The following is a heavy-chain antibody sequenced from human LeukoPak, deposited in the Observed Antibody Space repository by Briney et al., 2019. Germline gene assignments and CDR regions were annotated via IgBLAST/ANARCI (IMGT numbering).Heavy chain of an antibody. CDR1: GGTFSSYA. J-gene: IGHJ4*02. D-gene: IGHD4-23*01. V-gene: IGHV1-69*01. CDR2: IIPIFGTA. Sequence: ASVKVSCKASGGTFSSYAISWVRQAPGQGLEWMGGIIPIFGTANYAQKFQGRVTITADESTSTAYMELRSLTSDDTAVYYCARVDSGGHSDFDYFDYWGQGTLVTVSS. CDR3: ARVDSGGHSDFDYFDY.